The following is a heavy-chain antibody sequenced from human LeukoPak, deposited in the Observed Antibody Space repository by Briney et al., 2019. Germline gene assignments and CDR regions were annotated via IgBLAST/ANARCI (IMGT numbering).Heavy chain of an antibody. CDR2: IKQDGSEK. Sequence: GGSLRLSCAASGFTFSSYCMSWVRQAPGKGLEWVAKIKQDGSEKYYVDSVKGRFTISRDNAKNSLYLQMNSLRAEDTAVYYCARGDRTYYDFWTGARDLYGMDVWGQGTTVTVSS. V-gene: IGHV3-7*01. J-gene: IGHJ6*02. D-gene: IGHD3-3*01. CDR3: ARGDRTYYDFWTGARDLYGMDV. CDR1: GFTFSSYC.